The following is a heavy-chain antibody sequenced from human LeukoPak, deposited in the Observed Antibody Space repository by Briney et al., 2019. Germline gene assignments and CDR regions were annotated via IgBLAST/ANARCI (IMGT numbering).Heavy chain of an antibody. J-gene: IGHJ4*02. V-gene: IGHV4-4*07. CDR2: IYTSGST. D-gene: IGHD2-15*01. Sequence: SQTLSLTCTVSGGSISSYYWSWIRQPAGKGLEWIGRIYTSGSTNYNPSLKSRVTMSVDTSKNQFSLKLSSVTAADTAVYYCARVALGYCSGGSCYEVGYDYWGQGTLVTVPS. CDR1: GGSISSYY. CDR3: ARVALGYCSGGSCYEVGYDY.